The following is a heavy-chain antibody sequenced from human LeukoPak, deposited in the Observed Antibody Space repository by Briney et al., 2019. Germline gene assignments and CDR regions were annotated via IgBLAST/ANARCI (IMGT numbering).Heavy chain of an antibody. CDR3: AQISVDTSRGRWSDFDS. Sequence: GGSLRLSCAAPGFTFSTYAMTWLRQAPGKGLEWVSALSASGSNTYYADSVKGRFTISRDNSKNMLYLQMNSLRADDTAVYYCAQISVDTSRGRWSDFDSWGQGILVTVSS. J-gene: IGHJ4*02. V-gene: IGHV3-23*01. D-gene: IGHD5-18*01. CDR1: GFTFSTYA. CDR2: LSASGSNT.